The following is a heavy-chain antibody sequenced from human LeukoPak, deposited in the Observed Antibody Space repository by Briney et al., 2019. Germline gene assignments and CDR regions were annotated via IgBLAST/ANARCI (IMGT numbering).Heavy chain of an antibody. J-gene: IGHJ4*02. CDR2: IKQDGREK. CDR1: GFTFSSFW. CDR3: ARGAGAIDD. V-gene: IGHV3-7*03. D-gene: IGHD3-10*01. Sequence: HPGGSLRLSCAVSGFTFSSFWMTWVRQAPGKGLEWVANIKQDGREKYYVDFVKGRFTISRDNAKNSLYLEMNSLRVEDTAVYHCARGAGAIDDWGQGILVIVSS.